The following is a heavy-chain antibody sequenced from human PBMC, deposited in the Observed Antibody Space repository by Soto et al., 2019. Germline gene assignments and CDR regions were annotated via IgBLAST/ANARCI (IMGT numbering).Heavy chain of an antibody. CDR2: ISGSGGTK. Sequence: TGGSLRLSCAASGFIFSSYGMSWVRQAPGKGLAWVSGISGSGGTKYYADSVKGRFTISRDNSKNTLYLQMNSLRAEDTAIYYCAKDTRLRLGDLSFDAFDSWGQGTLVTVSS. J-gene: IGHJ4*02. D-gene: IGHD3-16*02. CDR1: GFIFSSYG. CDR3: AKDTRLRLGDLSFDAFDS. V-gene: IGHV3-23*01.